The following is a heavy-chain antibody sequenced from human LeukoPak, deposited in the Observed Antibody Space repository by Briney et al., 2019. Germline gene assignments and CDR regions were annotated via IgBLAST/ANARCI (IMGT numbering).Heavy chain of an antibody. Sequence: SETLSLTCTVSGGSISGYYWSWIRQPAGKGLEWIGRIYTSGSTTYNPSLKSRVTMSVDTSKNHFSLKLNSVTAADTAVYYCARDRYYGSGNNWLDPWGQGTLVTVPS. V-gene: IGHV4-4*07. J-gene: IGHJ5*02. CDR2: IYTSGST. CDR1: GGSISGYY. D-gene: IGHD3-10*01. CDR3: ARDRYYGSGNNWLDP.